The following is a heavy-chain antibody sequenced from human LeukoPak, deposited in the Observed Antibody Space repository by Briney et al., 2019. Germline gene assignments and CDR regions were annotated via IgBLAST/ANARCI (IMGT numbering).Heavy chain of an antibody. V-gene: IGHV1-69*13. CDR1: GGTFGSHG. CDR2: IIPFFGTA. Sequence: GASVKVSCTASGGTFGSHGFSWVRQAPGQGLEWIGGIIPFFGTADSSQKFQGRVTLFADESTTTVYMELRGLRSEDTAVYYCARDLGRATYYHGSGNHYSGFEYWGQGTLVTVSS. D-gene: IGHD3-10*01. J-gene: IGHJ4*02. CDR3: ARDLGRATYYHGSGNHYSGFEY.